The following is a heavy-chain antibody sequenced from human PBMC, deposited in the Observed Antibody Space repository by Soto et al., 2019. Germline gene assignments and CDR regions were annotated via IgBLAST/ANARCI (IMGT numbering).Heavy chain of an antibody. CDR3: AGSTVLETGSAPFDF. V-gene: IGHV1-2*02. J-gene: IGHJ4*02. CDR2: INPKNGDT. Sequence: QVQLVQSGAEGKKPGASVKVSCKASGYTFTGHYLHWVRQAPGQRPEWMGWINPKNGDTIYTQKFQGRVTMTRDTSISTAFMELSRLNSDDTAGYFCAGSTVLETGSAPFDFWGQGTLVTVSS. CDR1: GYTFTGHY. D-gene: IGHD2-8*02.